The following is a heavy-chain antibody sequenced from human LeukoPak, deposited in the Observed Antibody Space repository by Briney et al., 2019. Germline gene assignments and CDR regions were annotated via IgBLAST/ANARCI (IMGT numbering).Heavy chain of an antibody. CDR1: GYSISSSNW. CDR2: IYYSGST. J-gene: IGHJ5*02. Sequence: SETLSLTCAVSGYSISSSNWWGWIRQPPGKGLEWIGYIYYSGSTYYNPSLKGRVTMSVDTSKNQFSLKLNSVTAADTAAYYCAKLGEDSSGYSNWFDPWGQGTLVTVSS. D-gene: IGHD3-22*01. CDR3: AKLGEDSSGYSNWFDP. V-gene: IGHV4-28*01.